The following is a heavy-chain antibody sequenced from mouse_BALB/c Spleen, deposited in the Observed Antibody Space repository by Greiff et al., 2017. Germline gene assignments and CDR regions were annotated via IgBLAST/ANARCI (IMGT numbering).Heavy chain of an antibody. J-gene: IGHJ2*01. D-gene: IGHD4-1*01. Sequence: DVKLVESGGGLVKPGGSLKLSCAASGFTFSDYYMYWVRQTPEKRLEWVATISDGGSYTYYPDSVKGRFTISRDNAKNNLYLQMSSLKSEDTAMYYCARGLGYYFDYWGQGTTLTVSS. CDR3: ARGLGYYFDY. V-gene: IGHV5-4*02. CDR2: ISDGGSYT. CDR1: GFTFSDYY.